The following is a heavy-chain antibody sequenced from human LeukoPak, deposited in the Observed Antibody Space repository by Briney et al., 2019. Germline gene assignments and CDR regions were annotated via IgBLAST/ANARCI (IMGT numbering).Heavy chain of an antibody. J-gene: IGHJ4*02. CDR3: ARSGYSGYDPALAFDY. CDR2: IYTSGST. CDR1: GGSISSYY. V-gene: IGHV4-4*07. D-gene: IGHD5-12*01. Sequence: PSETLSLTCTVSGGSISSYYWSWIRQPAGKGLEWIGRIYTSGSTNYNPSLKSRVTMSVDTSKNQFSLKLSSVTAADTAVYYCARSGYSGYDPALAFDYWGQGTLVTVSS.